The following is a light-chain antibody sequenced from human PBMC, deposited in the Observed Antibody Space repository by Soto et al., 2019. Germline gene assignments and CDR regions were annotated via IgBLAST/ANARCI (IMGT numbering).Light chain of an antibody. Sequence: EIVLTQSPATLSLSPGERATLSCRASQSVSSYLAWYQQKPGQAPRLLIYDASNRATGIPARFSGSGSGKDFTLTISSLQPEDFPVYYCQRRSSWPITLGPGTKVDIK. V-gene: IGKV3-11*01. J-gene: IGKJ3*01. CDR3: QRRSSWPIT. CDR1: QSVSSY. CDR2: DAS.